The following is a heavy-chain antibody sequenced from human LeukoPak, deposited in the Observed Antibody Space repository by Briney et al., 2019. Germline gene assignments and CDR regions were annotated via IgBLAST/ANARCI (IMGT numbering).Heavy chain of an antibody. CDR3: ARGHPTERTQYFFDF. D-gene: IGHD4-17*01. CDR2: ITVYNGDT. J-gene: IGHJ4*02. V-gene: IGHV1-18*01. Sequence: ASVKVSCKASGYTFINHGVTWVRQAPGQGLEWMGRITVYNGDTKSAQKFQGRVTMTADTSTNTAYMELGSLTSDDTVVYYCARGHPTERTQYFFDFWGQGTLVTVSS. CDR1: GYTFINHG.